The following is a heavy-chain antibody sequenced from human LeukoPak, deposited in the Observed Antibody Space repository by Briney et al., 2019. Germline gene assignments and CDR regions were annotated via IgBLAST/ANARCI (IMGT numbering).Heavy chain of an antibody. Sequence: GASVKVSCKASGYTFTSYDINWVRQATGQGLEWMGWMNPNSGNTGYAQKFQGRVTMTRSTSISTAYMELSSLRSEDTAVYYCARAGYDFWSGYYHNWFDPWGQGTLVTVSS. CDR3: ARAGYDFWSGYYHNWFDP. J-gene: IGHJ5*02. D-gene: IGHD3-3*01. CDR1: GYTFTSYD. CDR2: MNPNSGNT. V-gene: IGHV1-8*01.